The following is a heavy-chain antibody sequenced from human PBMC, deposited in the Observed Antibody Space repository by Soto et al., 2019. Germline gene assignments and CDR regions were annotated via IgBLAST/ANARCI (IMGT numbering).Heavy chain of an antibody. CDR2: VWYDGSNK. CDR1: GFTFSNYV. D-gene: IGHD3-10*01. CDR3: ARDPSHGSGSYLDY. J-gene: IGHJ4*02. Sequence: QVHLVESGGGVVQPGRSLRLSCAASGFTFSNYVMHWVRQAPGNGLEWVAVVWYDGSNKYYADSVKDRFTISRDNSENTLYVQMNSLKAEDTAVYYWARDPSHGSGSYLDYWGQGTLVTGSS. V-gene: IGHV3-33*01.